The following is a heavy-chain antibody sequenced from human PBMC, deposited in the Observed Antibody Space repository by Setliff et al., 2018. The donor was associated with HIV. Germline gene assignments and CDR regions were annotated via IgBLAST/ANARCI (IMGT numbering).Heavy chain of an antibody. CDR1: GFTFNDAW. CDR3: AKNWNYGRDAFDI. J-gene: IGHJ3*02. V-gene: IGHV3-15*01. D-gene: IGHD1-7*01. CDR2: IKSKTDGGTT. Sequence: PGGSLRLSCATSGFTFNDAWMNWVRQAPGKGLEWVGGIKSKTDGGTTDYAAPVKGRFTISRDDSKNMLYLQMNSLETEDTAVYYCAKNWNYGRDAFDIWGQGTMVTVSS.